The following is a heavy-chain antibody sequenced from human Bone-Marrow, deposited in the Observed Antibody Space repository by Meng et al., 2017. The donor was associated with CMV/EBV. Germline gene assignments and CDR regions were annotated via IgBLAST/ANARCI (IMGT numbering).Heavy chain of an antibody. CDR2: ISSSGSTI. Sequence: GGSLRLSCAASGFTFSSYEMNWVRQAPGKGLEWVSYISSSGSTIYYADSVKGRFTISRDNAKNSLYLQMNSLRAEDTAVYYCAHIVVGNGGDAFDIWGQGTMVTVSS. CDR1: GFTFSSYE. D-gene: IGHD2-21*01. CDR3: AHIVVGNGGDAFDI. V-gene: IGHV3-48*03. J-gene: IGHJ3*02.